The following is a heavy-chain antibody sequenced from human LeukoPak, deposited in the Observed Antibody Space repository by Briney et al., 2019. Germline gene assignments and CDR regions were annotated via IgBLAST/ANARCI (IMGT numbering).Heavy chain of an antibody. Sequence: GRSLRLSCAPSGFTFSSYGMHWVRQAPGQGLEGGAGIWYDGSNKYYADSVKGRFTISRDNSKNTLYLQMNSLRAEDTAVYYCAKDYYDSSGYDAFDIWGQGTMVTVSS. CDR1: GFTFSSYG. D-gene: IGHD3-22*01. CDR2: IWYDGSNK. J-gene: IGHJ3*02. CDR3: AKDYYDSSGYDAFDI. V-gene: IGHV3-33*06.